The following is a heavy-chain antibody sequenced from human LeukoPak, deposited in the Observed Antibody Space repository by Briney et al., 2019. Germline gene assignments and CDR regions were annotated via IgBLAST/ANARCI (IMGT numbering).Heavy chain of an antibody. J-gene: IGHJ4*02. CDR1: GGSFNDYY. Sequence: TSETLSLTCDVSGGSFNDYYWSWIRQPPGKGLEWVSAISGSGGSTYYADSVKGRFTISRDNSKNTLYLQMNSLRAEDTAVYYCAKDDSSGYPYYFDYWGQGTLVTVSS. D-gene: IGHD3-22*01. CDR2: ISGSGGST. CDR3: AKDDSSGYPYYFDY. V-gene: IGHV3-23*01.